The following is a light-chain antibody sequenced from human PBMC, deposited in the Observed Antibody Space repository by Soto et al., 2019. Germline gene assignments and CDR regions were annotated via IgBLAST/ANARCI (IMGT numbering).Light chain of an antibody. CDR1: SSDVGGYNY. V-gene: IGLV2-14*01. Sequence: QSVLTQPASVSGSPGQSITISCTGTSSDVGGYNYVSWYQQHPGKAPKLVIFDVSDRPSGVSNRFSGSKSGNTASLTTSGLQAEDEADYYCSSYTSSSTRVFGTGTKLTVL. CDR2: DVS. CDR3: SSYTSSSTRV. J-gene: IGLJ1*01.